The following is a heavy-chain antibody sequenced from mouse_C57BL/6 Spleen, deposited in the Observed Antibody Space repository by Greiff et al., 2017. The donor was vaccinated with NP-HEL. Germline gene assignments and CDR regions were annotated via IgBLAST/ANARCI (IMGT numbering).Heavy chain of an antibody. CDR3: ASHITTVVAPYAMDY. D-gene: IGHD1-1*01. Sequence: VQLQQSGPELVKPGASVTIPCKASGYTFTDYNMDWVKQSHGKSLEWIGDINPNNGGTIYNQKFKGQATLTVDKSSSPAYMGLRSLTSEDSAVYYCASHITTVVAPYAMDYWGQGTSVTVSS. V-gene: IGHV1-18*01. CDR1: GYTFTDYN. J-gene: IGHJ4*01. CDR2: INPNNGGT.